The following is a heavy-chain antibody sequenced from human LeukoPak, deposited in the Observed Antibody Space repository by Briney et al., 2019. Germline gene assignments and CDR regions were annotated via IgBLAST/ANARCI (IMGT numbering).Heavy chain of an antibody. CDR1: GYSFTSYW. D-gene: IGHD2-15*01. J-gene: IGHJ3*02. V-gene: IGHV5-51*01. CDR2: IYPGDSDT. CDR3: ARQERLGYCSGGSCYDAFDI. Sequence: GESLKISCKGSGYSFTSYWIGWVRQMPGKGLEWMGIIYPGDSDTRYSPSFQGRVTISADKSISTAYLQWSSLKASDTAMYYCARQERLGYCSGGSCYDAFDIWGQGTMVTVSS.